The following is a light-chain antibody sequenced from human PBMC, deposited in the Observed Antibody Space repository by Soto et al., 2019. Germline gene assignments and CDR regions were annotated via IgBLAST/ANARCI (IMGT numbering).Light chain of an antibody. CDR3: QQRSNWPLT. V-gene: IGKV3-11*01. Sequence: EIVLTQSPATLSLSPGERATLSCRASQSVSSYLAWYQQKPGQAPRLLIYDASNRATGIPARFSGSGSGTDFTLTIISLKPEDFAVYYCQQRSNWPLTFGPGTKVDIK. CDR1: QSVSSY. CDR2: DAS. J-gene: IGKJ3*01.